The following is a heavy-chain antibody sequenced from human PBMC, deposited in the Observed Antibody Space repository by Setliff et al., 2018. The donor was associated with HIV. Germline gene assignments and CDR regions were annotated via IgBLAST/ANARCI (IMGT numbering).Heavy chain of an antibody. CDR1: GGSISSYY. CDR3: AGGLHYGLGKFGY. V-gene: IGHV4-4*09. D-gene: IGHD3-10*01. J-gene: IGHJ4*02. Sequence: SETLSLTCTVSGGSISSYYWSWIRQPPGKGLEWIGYIHTSGSTSYNPSLKSRVTISVDTSKNQFSLKVTSVTAADTAVYYCAGGLHYGLGKFGYWGQGTLVTVSS. CDR2: IHTSGST.